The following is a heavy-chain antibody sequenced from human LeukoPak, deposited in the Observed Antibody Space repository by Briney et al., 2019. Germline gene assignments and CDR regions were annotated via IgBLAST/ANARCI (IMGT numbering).Heavy chain of an antibody. CDR1: AVSISSSCYY. J-gene: IGHJ4*02. Sequence: SETLSLTCTVSAVSISSSCYYWGWIRQPPGKGLEWIGSIYYYGDTYYNPSLKSRVTMSADTSKNQFSLNLRSMTAADTAVYYCARVSSVGSYGSDFEDWGQGTLVTVSS. D-gene: IGHD1-26*01. CDR2: IYYYGDT. CDR3: ARVSSVGSYGSDFED. V-gene: IGHV4-39*07.